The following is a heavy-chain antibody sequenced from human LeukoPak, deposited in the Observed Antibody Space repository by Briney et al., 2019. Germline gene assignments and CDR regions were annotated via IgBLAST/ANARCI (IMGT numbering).Heavy chain of an antibody. CDR2: IKQDGSEK. D-gene: IGHD3-22*01. CDR1: GFTFSSYW. Sequence: GGSLRLSCAASGFTFSSYWMSWVRQAPGKGLEWVANIKQDGSEKYYVDSVKGRFTSSRDNAKNSLYLQMNSLRAEDTAVYYCARGSHHYDSSGYYAAGYWGQGTLVTVS. CDR3: ARGSHHYDSSGYYAAGY. V-gene: IGHV3-7*04. J-gene: IGHJ4*02.